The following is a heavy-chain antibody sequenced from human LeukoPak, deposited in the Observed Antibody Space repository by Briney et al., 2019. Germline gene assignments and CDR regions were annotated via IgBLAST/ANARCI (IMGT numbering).Heavy chain of an antibody. CDR3: ARVQSSGSYRHFDY. CDR1: GGSISRGDYH. V-gene: IGHV4-30-4*01. D-gene: IGHD1-26*01. CDR2: IYYSGST. Sequence: PSETLSLTCTVSGGSISRGDYHWSWIRQPPGKGLEWIGYIYYSGSTYYNPSLKSRVTISVDTSKNQFSLKLSSVTAADTAVYYCARVQSSGSYRHFDYWGQGTLVTVSS. J-gene: IGHJ4*02.